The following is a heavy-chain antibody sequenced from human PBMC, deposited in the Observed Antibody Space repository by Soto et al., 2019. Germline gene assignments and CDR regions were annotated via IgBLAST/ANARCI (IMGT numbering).Heavy chain of an antibody. J-gene: IGHJ6*02. CDR3: ARVRRITMKGGMDV. CDR1: GFTFTSSA. CDR2: IVVGSGNT. V-gene: IGHV1-58*01. Sequence: GASVKVSCKASGFTFTSSAVQWVRQARGQRLEWIGWIVVGSGNTNYAQKFQERVTITRDMSTSTAYMELSSLRSDDTAVYYCARVRRITMKGGMDVWGQGTTVTVSS. D-gene: IGHD3-22*01.